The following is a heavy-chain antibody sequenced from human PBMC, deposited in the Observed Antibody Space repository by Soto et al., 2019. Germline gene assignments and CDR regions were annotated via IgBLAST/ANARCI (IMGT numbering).Heavy chain of an antibody. V-gene: IGHV3-23*01. J-gene: IGHJ4*02. Sequence: GGSLRLSCAGSGFIFSNYAMSWVRQAPGKGLEWVSGMAFSAGGTYYADSVKGRFTSSRDNSKNTLYLQMSSLTAEDTAVYYCAKRHRSDWYFDDWGQGTLVTVSS. CDR1: GFIFSNYA. CDR3: AKRHRSDWYFDD. D-gene: IGHD2-21*02. CDR2: MAFSAGGT.